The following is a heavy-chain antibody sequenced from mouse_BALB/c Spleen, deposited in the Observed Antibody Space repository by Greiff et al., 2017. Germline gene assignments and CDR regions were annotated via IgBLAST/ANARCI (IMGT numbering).Heavy chain of an antibody. CDR2: ISSGSSTI. D-gene: IGHD2-2*01. J-gene: IGHJ4*01. Sequence: EVQLVESGGGLVQPGGSRKLSCAASGFTFSSFGMHWVRQAPEKGLEWVAYISSGSSTIYYADTVKGRFTISRDNPKNTLFLQMTSLRSEDTAMYYCAGYGYAMDYWGQGTSVTVSS. CDR1: GFTFSSFG. V-gene: IGHV5-17*02. CDR3: AGYGYAMDY.